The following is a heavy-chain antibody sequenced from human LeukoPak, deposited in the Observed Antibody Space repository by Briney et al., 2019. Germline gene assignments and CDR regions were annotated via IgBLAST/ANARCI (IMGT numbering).Heavy chain of an antibody. J-gene: IGHJ6*02. V-gene: IGHV3-13*01. D-gene: IGHD5-18*01. CDR3: ARRRQPPGMDV. Sequence: GGSLRLSCAASGFTFSTYDMHWVRQATGKGLEWVSAIGTAGDAYYPDSVKGRFTISRENAKNSLYLQMNSLRAGDTAVYYCARRRQPPGMDVWGQGTTVTVSS. CDR2: IGTAGDA. CDR1: GFTFSTYD.